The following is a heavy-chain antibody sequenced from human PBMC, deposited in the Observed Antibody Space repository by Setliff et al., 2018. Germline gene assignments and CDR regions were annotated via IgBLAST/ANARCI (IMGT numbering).Heavy chain of an antibody. Sequence: PLETLSLTCAVSGASTTTYYWSWIRQPPGKGLEWIGYIFSGGSTKFNPPLKSRVTISVDTSKNQVSLRLVSVTAADTAIYYCARNLRQRSLQPFFDFWGQGTLVTVSS. V-gene: IGHV4-59*08. D-gene: IGHD1-1*01. CDR1: GASTTTYY. CDR2: IFSGGST. J-gene: IGHJ4*02. CDR3: ARNLRQRSLQPFFDF.